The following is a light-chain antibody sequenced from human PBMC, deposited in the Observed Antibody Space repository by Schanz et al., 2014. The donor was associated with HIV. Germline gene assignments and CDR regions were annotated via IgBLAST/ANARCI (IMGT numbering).Light chain of an antibody. CDR1: QTISSN. Sequence: EIVLTQSPATLSVSPGERATLSCRASQTISSNLAWYQQKPGQAPRLLIYGASTRATGIPVRFSGSGSGTDFTLTISSLLSEDFAIYYCQQFNNWPPEGTFGQGTKVELK. CDR3: QQFNNWPPEGT. J-gene: IGKJ1*01. V-gene: IGKV3-15*01. CDR2: GAS.